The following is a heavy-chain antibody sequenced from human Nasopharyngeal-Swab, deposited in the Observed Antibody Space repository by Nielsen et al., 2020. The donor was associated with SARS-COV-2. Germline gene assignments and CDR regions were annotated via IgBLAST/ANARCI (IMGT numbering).Heavy chain of an antibody. J-gene: IGHJ6*02. CDR2: ISAYNGNT. D-gene: IGHD6-19*01. CDR3: ARDFRSSGWHYYYCYGMDV. V-gene: IGHV1-18*01. Sequence: WVRQAPGQGLEWMGWISAYNGNTNYAQKLQGRVTMTTDTSTSTAYMELRSLRSDDTAVYYCARDFRSSGWHYYYCYGMDVWGQGTTVTVSS.